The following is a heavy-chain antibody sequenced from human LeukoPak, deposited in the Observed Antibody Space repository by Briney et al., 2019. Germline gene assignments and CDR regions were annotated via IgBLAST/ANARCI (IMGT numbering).Heavy chain of an antibody. CDR2: ISSSSSYI. CDR1: GFTFTSFA. CDR3: ARGHQNYGSGSYYPDFDY. V-gene: IGHV3-21*01. Sequence: GGSLRLSCEASGFTFTSFAMTWVRQGPAKGLEWVSSISSSSSYIYYADSVKGRFTVSRDNAQNSLYLQMSSLRAEDTAVYYCARGHQNYGSGSYYPDFDYWGQGTLVTVSS. D-gene: IGHD3-10*01. J-gene: IGHJ4*02.